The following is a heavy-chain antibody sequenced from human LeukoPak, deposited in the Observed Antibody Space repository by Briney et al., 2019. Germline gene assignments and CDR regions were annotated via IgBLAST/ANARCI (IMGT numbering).Heavy chain of an antibody. Sequence: PGGSLRLSCAASGFTFSTYAMSWVRQAPGKGLEWGSAISGSGGSTYYTYSVEDRVTISRDNSKNTLYLQMNSLRADDTAVYYCAKGVAMGYYGSGSPVDYWGQGTLVTVSS. J-gene: IGHJ4*02. CDR3: AKGVAMGYYGSGSPVDY. CDR1: GFTFSTYA. CDR2: ISGSGGST. V-gene: IGHV3-23*01. D-gene: IGHD3-10*01.